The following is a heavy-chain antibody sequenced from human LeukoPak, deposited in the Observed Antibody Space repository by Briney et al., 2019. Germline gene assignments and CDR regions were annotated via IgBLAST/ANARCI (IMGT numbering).Heavy chain of an antibody. CDR1: GGSFSGYY. Sequence: SETLSLTCAVYGGSFSGYYWSWIRQPPGKGLEWIGEINHSGSTNYNPSLKSRVTISVDTSKNQFSLKLSSVTAADTAVYYCARDPAAHGPFDYWGQGTLVTVSS. J-gene: IGHJ4*02. CDR3: ARDPAAHGPFDY. CDR2: INHSGST. D-gene: IGHD6-13*01. V-gene: IGHV4-34*01.